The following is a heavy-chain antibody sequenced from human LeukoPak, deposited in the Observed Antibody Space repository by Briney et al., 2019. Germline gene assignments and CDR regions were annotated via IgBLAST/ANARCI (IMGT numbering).Heavy chain of an antibody. CDR2: VSHSGST. CDR1: GYSIISSDF. CDR3: ATDRGGGHHDH. Sequence: SSETLSLTCAVSGYSIISSDFWGWIRQPPGKGLEWIGSVSHSGSTYYKPSLKSRVTISVDTSKNQFSLNLNSVTAADTAVYYCATDRGGGHHDHWGRGTLVTVSS. D-gene: IGHD3-10*01. J-gene: IGHJ4*02. V-gene: IGHV4-38-2*02.